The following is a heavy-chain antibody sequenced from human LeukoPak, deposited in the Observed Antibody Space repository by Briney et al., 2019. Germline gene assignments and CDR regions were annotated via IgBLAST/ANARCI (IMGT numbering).Heavy chain of an antibody. CDR2: IYYSGST. J-gene: IGHJ4*02. CDR3: ARSRGMYYDFWSGLNFDY. CDR1: GGSISSYY. Sequence: PSETLSLTCTVSGGSISSYYWSWIRQPPGKGLERIGYIYYSGSTDYNPSLKSRVTVSVDTSKNQFSLKLSSVTAADTAVYYCARSRGMYYDFWSGLNFDYWGQGTLVTVSS. V-gene: IGHV4-59*01. D-gene: IGHD3-3*01.